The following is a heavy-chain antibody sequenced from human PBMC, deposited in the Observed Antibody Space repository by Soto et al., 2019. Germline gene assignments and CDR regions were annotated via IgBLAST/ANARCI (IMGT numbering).Heavy chain of an antibody. J-gene: IGHJ4*02. CDR3: ASVSYFNAFDY. D-gene: IGHD3-9*01. V-gene: IGHV4-30-4*08. Sequence: SETLSLTCTVSGGSISSGGYYWSWIRQHPGKGLEWIGYIYYSGSTYYNPSLKSRVTMSVDTSKNQFSLKLSSVTAADTAVYYCASVSYFNAFDYWGQGTLVTVSS. CDR2: IYYSGST. CDR1: GGSISSGGYY.